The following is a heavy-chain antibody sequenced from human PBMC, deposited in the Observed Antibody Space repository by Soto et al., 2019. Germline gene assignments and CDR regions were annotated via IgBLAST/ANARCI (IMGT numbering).Heavy chain of an antibody. CDR1: GGSISSSSYC. J-gene: IGHJ4*02. Sequence: SETLSLTCTVSGGSISSSSYCWGWIRQPPGKGLEWIGSIYYSGSTYYNPSLKSRVTISVDTSKNQFSLKLSSVTAADTAVYYCARQSDYYFDYWGQGTLVTVSS. CDR3: ARQSDYYFDY. CDR2: IYYSGST. D-gene: IGHD4-17*01. V-gene: IGHV4-39*01.